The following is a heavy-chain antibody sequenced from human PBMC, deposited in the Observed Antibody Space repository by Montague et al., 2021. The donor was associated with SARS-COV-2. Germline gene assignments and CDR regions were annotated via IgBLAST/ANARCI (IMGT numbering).Heavy chain of an antibody. V-gene: IGHV3-21*01. CDR1: GFTFSSFS. D-gene: IGHD2-15*01. J-gene: IGHJ4*02. Sequence: SLRLSCAASGFTFSSFSMNWVRQAPGKGPEWVAIIGSSSSYIYYADSVKGRFTISRDNAKNSLYLQMNSLRGDDTAIYYCAREAAPQYCAGGSCYQPEDFWGQGTQVTVSS. CDR2: IGSSSSYI. CDR3: AREAAPQYCAGGSCYQPEDF.